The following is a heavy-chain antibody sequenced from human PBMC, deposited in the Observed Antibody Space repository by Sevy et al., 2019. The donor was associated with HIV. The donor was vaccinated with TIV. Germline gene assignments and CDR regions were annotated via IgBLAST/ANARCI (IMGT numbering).Heavy chain of an antibody. Sequence: SETLSLTCTVSGGSISSSSYYWGWIRQPPGKGLEWIGSIYYSGSTYYNPSLKSRVTISVDTSKNQFSMKLSSVTAADTAVYYCARRGTYYYDSSGLNYFDYWGQGTLVTVSS. CDR3: ARRGTYYYDSSGLNYFDY. J-gene: IGHJ4*02. CDR2: IYYSGST. CDR1: GGSISSSSYY. V-gene: IGHV4-39*01. D-gene: IGHD3-22*01.